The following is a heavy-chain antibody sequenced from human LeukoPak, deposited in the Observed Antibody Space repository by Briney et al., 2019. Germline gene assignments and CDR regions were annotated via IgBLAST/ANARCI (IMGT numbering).Heavy chain of an antibody. CDR2: ISWNSGSI. J-gene: IGHJ4*02. Sequence: GGSLRLSCAASGFTFDDYAMHWVRQAPGKGLEWVSGISWNSGSIGYADSVKGRFTISRDSAKNSLYLQMNSLRAEDTALYYCAKDIAGGSFNVFDYWGQGALVTVSS. V-gene: IGHV3-9*01. CDR1: GFTFDDYA. CDR3: AKDIAGGSFNVFDY. D-gene: IGHD2-15*01.